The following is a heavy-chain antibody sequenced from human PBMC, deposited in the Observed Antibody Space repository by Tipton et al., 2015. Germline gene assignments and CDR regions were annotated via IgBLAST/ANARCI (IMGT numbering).Heavy chain of an antibody. V-gene: IGHV4-59*01. CDR3: AREAYSSSGLIFTY. D-gene: IGHD6-6*01. CDR2: IYYSGST. CDR1: SDSISKYY. Sequence: TLSLTCSVSSDSISKYYWSWIRQPPGKGLEWIGYIYYSGSTNYNPSLKSRVTISVDTSKNQFSLKLRSVTAADTAVYYCAREAYSSSGLIFTYGGQGPLVPVPS. J-gene: IGHJ4*02.